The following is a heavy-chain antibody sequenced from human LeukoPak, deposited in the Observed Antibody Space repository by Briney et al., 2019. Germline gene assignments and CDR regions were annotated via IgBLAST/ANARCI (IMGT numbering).Heavy chain of an antibody. Sequence: GASVKVSCKASVSTFTSYGISWVRQAPGHGLEWMGWISAYNGNTNYAQKLQGRVTMTTDTSTSTAYMELRSLRSDDTAVYYCARAREDYDYVWGSYPKYYFDYWGQGTLVTVSS. D-gene: IGHD3-16*02. CDR3: ARAREDYDYVWGSYPKYYFDY. CDR2: ISAYNGNT. V-gene: IGHV1-18*01. CDR1: VSTFTSYG. J-gene: IGHJ4*02.